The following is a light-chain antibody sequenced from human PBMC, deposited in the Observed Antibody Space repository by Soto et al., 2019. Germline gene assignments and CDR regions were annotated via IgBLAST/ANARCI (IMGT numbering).Light chain of an antibody. Sequence: DIMMTQSPDSLAVSLGERATINCKSSQSVLYTSNNKNYLAWYQQKPGQSPKLLIYWSSTRESGVPDRFSGSGSGTDFTLSISGLQAEDVAVYYCQQYETYFRYTFGQGTKLDIK. CDR2: WSS. V-gene: IGKV4-1*01. CDR1: QSVLYTSNNKNY. J-gene: IGKJ2*01. CDR3: QQYETYFRYT.